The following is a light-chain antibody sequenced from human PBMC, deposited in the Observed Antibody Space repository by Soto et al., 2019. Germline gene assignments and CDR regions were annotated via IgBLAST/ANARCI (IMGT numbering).Light chain of an antibody. CDR3: AAWDDILNGWV. J-gene: IGLJ3*02. V-gene: IGLV1-44*01. Sequence: QAVVTQPPSASGTPGQRVTISCSGSSSNLGSRAVSWYQQVPGTAPKLLIYANSQRPSGVPDRFSASKSGTSASLAISGLRSEDETDYYCAAWDDILNGWVFGGGTKVTVL. CDR2: ANS. CDR1: SSNLGSRA.